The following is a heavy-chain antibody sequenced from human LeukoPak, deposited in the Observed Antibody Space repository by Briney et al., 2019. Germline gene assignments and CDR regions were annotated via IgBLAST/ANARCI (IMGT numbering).Heavy chain of an antibody. D-gene: IGHD4-17*01. J-gene: IGHJ2*01. CDR3: ARENYGDYGYFDL. V-gene: IGHV4-31*03. CDR2: IYYSGST. CDR1: GGSISSGGYY. Sequence: SSQTLSLTCTVSGGSISSGGYYWSWIRQHPGKGLGWIGYIYYSGSTYYNPSLKSRVTISVDTSKNQFSLKLSSVTAADTAVYYCARENYGDYGYFDLWGRGTLVTVSS.